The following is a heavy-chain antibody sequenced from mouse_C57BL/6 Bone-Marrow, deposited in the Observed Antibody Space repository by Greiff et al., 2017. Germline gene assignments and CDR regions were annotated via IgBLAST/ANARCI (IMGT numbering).Heavy chain of an antibody. CDR3: AGYDYDRGYYAMDY. D-gene: IGHD2-4*01. CDR2: IWSGGST. Sequence: QVQLKESGPGLVQPSQSLSITCTVSGFSLTSYGVHWVRQSPGKGLEWLGVIWSGGSTDYNAAFISRLSISKDNSKSQVFFKMNSLQADDTAIYYCAGYDYDRGYYAMDYWGQGTSVTVSS. CDR1: GFSLTSYG. J-gene: IGHJ4*01. V-gene: IGHV2-2*01.